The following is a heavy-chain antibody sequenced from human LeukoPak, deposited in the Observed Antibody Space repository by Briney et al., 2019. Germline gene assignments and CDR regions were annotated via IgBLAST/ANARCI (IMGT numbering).Heavy chain of an antibody. CDR2: INAGNGNT. CDR1: GYTFTTYA. J-gene: IGHJ6*02. Sequence: ASVKVSCKTSGYTFTTYAIHWVRQAPGQRPEWMGWINAGNGNTKYSQKLQGRVTITRDTSASTAYMELSSLRSEDTAVYYCASPYPGIAAAGYSYYYGMDVWGQGSTVTVSS. CDR3: ASPYPGIAAAGYSYYYGMDV. V-gene: IGHV1-3*01. D-gene: IGHD6-13*01.